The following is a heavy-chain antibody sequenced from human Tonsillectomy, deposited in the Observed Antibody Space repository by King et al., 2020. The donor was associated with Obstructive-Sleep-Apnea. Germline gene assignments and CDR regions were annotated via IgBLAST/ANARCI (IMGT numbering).Heavy chain of an antibody. CDR2: IYSGGST. J-gene: IGHJ3*02. D-gene: IGHD1-26*01. CDR1: GFTVSSNY. V-gene: IGHV3-66*01. CDR3: ARDPDIVGATTDAFDI. Sequence: QLVQSGGGLVQPGGSLRLSCAASGFTVSSNYMSWVRQAPGKGLEWVSVIYSGGSTYYADSVKGRFTISRDNSKNTLYLQMNSLRAEDTAVYYCARDPDIVGATTDAFDIWGQGTMVTVSS.